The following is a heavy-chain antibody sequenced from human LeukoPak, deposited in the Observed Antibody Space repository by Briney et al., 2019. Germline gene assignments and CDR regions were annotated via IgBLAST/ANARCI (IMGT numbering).Heavy chain of an antibody. D-gene: IGHD3/OR15-3a*01. Sequence: GGSLRLSCAASGFTFSSYDMHWVRQATGKGLEWVSAIGTAGDTYYPGSVKGRFTISRENAKNSLYLQMNSLRAGDTAVYYCARGGGLYYYYYYMDVWGKGTTVTVSS. CDR1: GFTFSSYD. CDR3: ARGGGLYYYYYYMDV. V-gene: IGHV3-13*01. CDR2: IGTAGDT. J-gene: IGHJ6*03.